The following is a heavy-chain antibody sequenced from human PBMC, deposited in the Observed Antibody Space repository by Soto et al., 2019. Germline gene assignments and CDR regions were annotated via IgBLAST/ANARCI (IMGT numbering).Heavy chain of an antibody. V-gene: IGHV3-7*01. Sequence: EVQLVESGGGLVQPGGSLRLSCAASGFTFSSYWMSWVRQAPGKGLEWVANIKQDGSEKYYVDSVKGRFTISRDNAKNSLYLQMNSLRAEDTAVYYCAACIGGWIQLWPLDYWGQGTLVTVSS. CDR3: AACIGGWIQLWPLDY. CDR1: GFTFSSYW. D-gene: IGHD5-18*01. CDR2: IKQDGSEK. J-gene: IGHJ4*02.